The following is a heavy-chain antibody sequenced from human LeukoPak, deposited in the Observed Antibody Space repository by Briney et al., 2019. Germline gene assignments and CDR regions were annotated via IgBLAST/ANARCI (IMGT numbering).Heavy chain of an antibody. J-gene: IGHJ4*02. D-gene: IGHD3-22*01. CDR2: IYYSGST. CDR3: ARFNYYYDSSGYPVVDY. V-gene: IGHV4-59*08. CDR1: GGSISSYY. Sequence: SETLSLTCTVSGGSISSYYWSWIRQPPGKGLEWIGYIYYSGSTNYNPSLKSRVTISVDTSKNQFSLKLSSVTAADTAVYYCARFNYYYDSSGYPVVDYWGQGTLVTVSS.